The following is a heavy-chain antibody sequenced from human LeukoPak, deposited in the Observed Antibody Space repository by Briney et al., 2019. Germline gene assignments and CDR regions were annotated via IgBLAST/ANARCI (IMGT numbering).Heavy chain of an antibody. Sequence: DPGGSLRLSCAASGFTFSGYWMSWLRQAPGKGLELVANIKQDGSEKYYVDSVKGRFTISRDNAKNSLYLQMNSLRAEDTAVYYCARDRYYGSGIFDYWGQGTLVTVSS. CDR3: ARDRYYGSGIFDY. V-gene: IGHV3-7*01. CDR2: IKQDGSEK. CDR1: GFTFSGYW. J-gene: IGHJ4*02. D-gene: IGHD3-10*01.